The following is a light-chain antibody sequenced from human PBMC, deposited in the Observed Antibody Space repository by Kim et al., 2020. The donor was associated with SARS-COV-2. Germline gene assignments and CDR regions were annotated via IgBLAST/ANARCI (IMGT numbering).Light chain of an antibody. Sequence: AAGKTARSSGGGDNSGGKSVHWYKQKPGQAPMLVMYYDSDRPSGSPERFSGANSGNTATLTISRVEAGDEAEYYCQVWDRSSDHQVFGGGTKLTVL. V-gene: IGLV3-21*04. J-gene: IGLJ3*02. CDR1: NSGGKS. CDR2: YDS. CDR3: QVWDRSSDHQV.